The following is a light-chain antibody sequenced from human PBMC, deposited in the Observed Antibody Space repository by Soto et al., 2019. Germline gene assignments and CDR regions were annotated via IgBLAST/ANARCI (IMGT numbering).Light chain of an antibody. V-gene: IGKV3-11*01. CDR1: QSINTY. CDR3: QQRSNWPLT. Sequence: EVVLTQSPATLSSSPGESVTLSCRASQSINTYLAWYQQKPGQAPRLLIYDASYRAACIPSRFSGSGSGTDFTLTISSREPADFAIYHCQQRSNWPLTFGGGTKVEI. J-gene: IGKJ4*01. CDR2: DAS.